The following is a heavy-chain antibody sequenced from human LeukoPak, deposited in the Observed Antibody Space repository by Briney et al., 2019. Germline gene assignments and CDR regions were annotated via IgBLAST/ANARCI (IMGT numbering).Heavy chain of an antibody. Sequence: SETLSLTCTVSGGSISSYYWSWIRQPPGKGLEWIGYIYYSGSTNYNPSLKSRVTISVDTSKNQFSLKLSSVTAADTAVYYCAREEYYYDSSGYYKAFDIWAKGQWSPSLQ. CDR1: GGSISSYY. D-gene: IGHD3-22*01. CDR2: IYYSGST. J-gene: IGHJ3*02. CDR3: AREEYYYDSSGYYKAFDI. V-gene: IGHV4-59*01.